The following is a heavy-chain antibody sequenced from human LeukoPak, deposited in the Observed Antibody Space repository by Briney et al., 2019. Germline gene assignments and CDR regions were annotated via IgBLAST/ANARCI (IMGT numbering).Heavy chain of an antibody. CDR3: ARQPGLRSDSFDI. Sequence: PGRSLRLSCSASGSTSSIYSRNRVRQAPGKGLEWVSCISSSSSYICYADSVKGRFTISRDNAKNSMYLQMNSLRAEDTAVYYCARQPGLRSDSFDIWGQGTWSASLQ. V-gene: IGHV3-21*01. D-gene: IGHD4-17*01. CDR2: ISSSSSYI. CDR1: GSTSSIYS. J-gene: IGHJ3*02.